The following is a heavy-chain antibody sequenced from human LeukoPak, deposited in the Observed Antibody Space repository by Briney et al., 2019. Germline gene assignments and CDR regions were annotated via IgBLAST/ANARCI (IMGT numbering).Heavy chain of an antibody. CDR3: ARHTPDPAAPLDP. CDR2: IYTSGST. V-gene: IGHV4-4*09. D-gene: IGHD2-2*01. CDR1: GGSVSSYY. J-gene: IGHJ5*02. Sequence: SETLSLTWTVSGGSVSSYYWSWIRQPPGKGLEWIGYIYTSGSTNYNPSLKSRVTISVDTSKNQFSLKLSSVTAADTAVYYCARHTPDPAAPLDPWGQGTLVTVSS.